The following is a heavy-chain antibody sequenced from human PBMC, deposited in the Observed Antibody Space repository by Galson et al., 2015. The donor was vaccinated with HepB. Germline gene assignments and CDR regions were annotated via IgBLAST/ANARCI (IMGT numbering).Heavy chain of an antibody. V-gene: IGHV5-10-1*01. CDR3: ARPTSTATFDY. CDR2: IDPSDSYT. J-gene: IGHJ4*02. CDR1: GYSFTSYW. D-gene: IGHD5-18*01. Sequence: QSGAEVKKPGESLRISCKGSGYSFTSYWISWVRQMPGQGLVWMGRIDPSDSYTNYSPSFPGHVTISAYKSISPASLQWSTLKASDTAMYYCARPTSTATFDYWGQGTLVTVSS.